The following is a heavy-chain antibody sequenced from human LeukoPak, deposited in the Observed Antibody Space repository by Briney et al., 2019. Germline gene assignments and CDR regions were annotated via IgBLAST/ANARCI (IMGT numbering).Heavy chain of an antibody. CDR2: IYYFGNA. CDR1: GGSITTRRYY. V-gene: IGHV4-39*01. CDR3: ATHAEGSFES. J-gene: IGHJ4*02. Sequence: SETLSLTCSVSGGSITTRRYYWGWIRQSPEKGLEWICSIYYFGNAYYRPSLGSRATISIDASKNQISLRLTSVTATDTAVYYCATHAEGSFESWGQGTLVTVSS. D-gene: IGHD3-10*01.